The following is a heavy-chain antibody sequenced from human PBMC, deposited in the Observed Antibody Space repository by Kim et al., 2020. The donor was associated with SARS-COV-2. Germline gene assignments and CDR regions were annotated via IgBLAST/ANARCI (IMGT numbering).Heavy chain of an antibody. CDR1: GFTFSSYS. J-gene: IGHJ4*02. V-gene: IGHV3-21*01. CDR2: ISSSSGNI. Sequence: GGSLRLSCAASGFTFSSYSMNWVRQAPGKGLEWVSSISSSSGNIYYADSVKGRFTISRDNTKNSLYLQMNSLRAEDTAVYYCARAPGGGGYDWGQGTLVTVSS. D-gene: IGHD1-1*01. CDR3: ARAPGGGGYD.